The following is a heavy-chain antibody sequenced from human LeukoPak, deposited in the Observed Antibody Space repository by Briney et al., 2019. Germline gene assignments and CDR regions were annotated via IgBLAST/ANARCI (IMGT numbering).Heavy chain of an antibody. J-gene: IGHJ3*02. CDR1: GVSISSYY. V-gene: IGHV4-4*07. CDR2: IYTSGST. D-gene: IGHD3-3*01. CDR3: AREVTYDFWKMGAFDI. Sequence: SETLSLTCTVSGVSISSYYWSWIRQPAGKGLEWIGRIYTSGSTNYNPSLKSRVTMSVDTSKTQLSLKRSSVTAADTAVYYCAREVTYDFWKMGAFDIWGQGTMVTVSS.